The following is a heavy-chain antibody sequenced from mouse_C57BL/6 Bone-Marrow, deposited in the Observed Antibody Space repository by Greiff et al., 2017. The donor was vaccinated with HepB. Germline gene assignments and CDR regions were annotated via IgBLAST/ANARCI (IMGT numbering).Heavy chain of an antibody. CDR1: GYTFTNYW. CDR3: ARGTVVDYFDY. V-gene: IGHV1-63*01. Sequence: QVQLKQSGAELVRPGTSVKMSCKASGYTFTNYWIGWAKQRPGHGLEWIGDIYPGGGYTNYNEKFKGKATLTADKSSSTAYMQFSSLTSEDSAIYYCARGTVVDYFDYWGQGTTLTVSS. J-gene: IGHJ2*01. CDR2: IYPGGGYT. D-gene: IGHD1-1*01.